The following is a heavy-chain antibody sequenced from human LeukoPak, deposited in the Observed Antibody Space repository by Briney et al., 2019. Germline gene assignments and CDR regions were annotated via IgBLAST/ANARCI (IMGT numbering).Heavy chain of an antibody. Sequence: SVKVSCKASGGTFSSYAISWVRPAPGQGLEWMGGIIPIFGTANYAQKFQGRVTITADESTSTAYMELSSLRSEDTAVYYCARRDQGWFDPWGQGTLVTVSS. V-gene: IGHV1-69*13. CDR1: GGTFSSYA. CDR2: IIPIFGTA. J-gene: IGHJ5*02. CDR3: ARRDQGWFDP.